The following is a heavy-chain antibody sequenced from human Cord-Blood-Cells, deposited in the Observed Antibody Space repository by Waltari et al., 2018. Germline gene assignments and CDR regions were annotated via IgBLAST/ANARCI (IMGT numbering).Heavy chain of an antibody. D-gene: IGHD6-13*01. V-gene: IGHV3-30*18. CDR1: RFTFSSYG. Sequence: QVQLVESGGGVVQPGRSLRLSCAASRFTFSSYGMHWVREAPGKGVEWVEVISYDGSNKYYAESVKGRFTISRDNSKNTLDLQMSRLRAEDTAVYYCAKARSSWYFGYWGKETLVTVSS. J-gene: IGHJ4*02. CDR2: ISYDGSNK. CDR3: AKARSSWYFGY.